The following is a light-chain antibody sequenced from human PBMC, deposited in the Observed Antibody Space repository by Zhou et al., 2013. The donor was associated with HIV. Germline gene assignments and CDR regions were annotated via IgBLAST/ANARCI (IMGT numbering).Light chain of an antibody. V-gene: IGKV2-30*01. J-gene: IGKJ1*01. Sequence: DVVMTQSPLSLPVTLGQPASISCRSSQSLVYTDGYTYLNWFQQRPGQSPRRLIYRVSNRDSGVPDRFSGSGSGTDFTLKISRVEAEDVGVYYCMQATQFPRTFGQGTRVEIK. CDR1: QSLVYTDGYTY. CDR2: RVS. CDR3: MQATQFPRT.